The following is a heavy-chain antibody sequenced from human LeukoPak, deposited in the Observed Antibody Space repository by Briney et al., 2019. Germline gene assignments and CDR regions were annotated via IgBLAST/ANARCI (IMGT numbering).Heavy chain of an antibody. CDR2: ITNGGKYT. Sequence: GGSLRLSCAASGFSSSDYYVSWIRQAPGKGLEWISYITNGGKYTNYADSVKGRFTISRDNAKRSLYLQMDSLRVEDTAVYYFASWGGLYTCVNPFDSWHQGTLVTVSS. J-gene: IGHJ4*02. V-gene: IGHV3-11*06. CDR1: GFSSSDYY. D-gene: IGHD2-21*01. CDR3: ASWGGLYTCVNPFDS.